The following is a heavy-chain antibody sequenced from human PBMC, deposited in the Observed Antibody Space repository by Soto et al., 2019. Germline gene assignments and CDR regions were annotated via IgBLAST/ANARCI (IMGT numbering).Heavy chain of an antibody. CDR3: AKEKLYQAQIAAHRGMDV. D-gene: IGHD6-6*01. V-gene: IGHV3-30*18. J-gene: IGHJ6*02. Sequence: QVHLVESGGGVVQPGRSLRLSCAASGFTFSSFGMHWVRQAPGKGLEWVAVISYNGNNKYYADSVKGRFTISRDNSKNTMYLQMNSLRAEDTAVDFCAKEKLYQAQIAAHRGMDVWGQGTAVTVSS. CDR1: GFTFSSFG. CDR2: ISYNGNNK.